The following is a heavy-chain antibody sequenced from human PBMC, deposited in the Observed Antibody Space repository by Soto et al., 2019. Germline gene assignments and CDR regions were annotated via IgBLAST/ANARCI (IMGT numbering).Heavy chain of an antibody. CDR2: ISGSGGST. Sequence: EVQLLESGGGLVQPGGSLRLSCAASGFTFSSYAMSWVRQAPGKGLEWVSAISGSGGSTYYADSVKGRFTISRDNSKNPPYLEKNRLRAEDKAVNYRAKAARDLPFPDLEHRGQGTLVTVSS. V-gene: IGHV3-23*01. CDR1: GFTFSSYA. CDR3: AKAARDLPFPDLEH. D-gene: IGHD2-21*02. J-gene: IGHJ4*02.